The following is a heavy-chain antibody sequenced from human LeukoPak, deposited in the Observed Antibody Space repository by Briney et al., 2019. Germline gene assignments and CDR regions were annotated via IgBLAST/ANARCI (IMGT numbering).Heavy chain of an antibody. CDR1: GFTFSSYS. D-gene: IGHD2-15*01. V-gene: IGHV3-21*01. CDR3: ARDLADIVVVVAAAGAFDI. Sequence: GGSLRLSCAASGFTFSSYSMNWVRQAPGKGLEWVSSISSSSSYIYYADSVKGRFTISRDNAKNSLYLQMNSLRAEDTAVYYYARDLADIVVVVAAAGAFDIWGQGTLVTVSS. J-gene: IGHJ3*02. CDR2: ISSSSSYI.